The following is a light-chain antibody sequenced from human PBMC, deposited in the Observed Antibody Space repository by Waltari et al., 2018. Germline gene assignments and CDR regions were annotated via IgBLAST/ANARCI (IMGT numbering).Light chain of an antibody. CDR3: QQYNTYSGT. CDR2: KAS. J-gene: IGKJ1*01. Sequence: DIQMTQSPSTLSASVGDSVTITCRASQSISSWLAWYQQKPGKAPKLLIDKASSLESGVPSRFSGSGSGTEFTLTISSLQPDDFATYYCQQYNTYSGTCGQGTKVEIK. V-gene: IGKV1-5*03. CDR1: QSISSW.